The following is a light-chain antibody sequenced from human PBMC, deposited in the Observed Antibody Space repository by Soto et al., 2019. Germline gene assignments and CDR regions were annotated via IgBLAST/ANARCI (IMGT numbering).Light chain of an antibody. CDR2: DAS. Sequence: EIVLTQSPATLSLSPGEGATLSCRASQRVSSYLAWYQKKPGQVPRLLIYDASNRATGIPARFSGRGSGTDFTLTISSLEPEDSAVYYCQQRSNWPLTFGGGTKVDIK. J-gene: IGKJ4*01. CDR3: QQRSNWPLT. V-gene: IGKV3-11*01. CDR1: QRVSSY.